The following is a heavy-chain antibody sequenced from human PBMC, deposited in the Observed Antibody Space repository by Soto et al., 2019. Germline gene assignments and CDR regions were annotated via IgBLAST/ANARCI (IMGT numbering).Heavy chain of an antibody. Sequence: PSETLSLTCAVYGGSFSGYYWSWIRQPPGKGLEWIGEINHSGSTNYNPSLKSRVTISVDTSKNQFSLKLSSVTAADTAVCYCASTIERYCITTSCSPAKRGWFDPWGQGTLVTVSS. CDR1: GGSFSGYY. CDR3: ASTIERYCITTSCSPAKRGWFDP. CDR2: INHSGST. V-gene: IGHV4-34*01. J-gene: IGHJ5*02. D-gene: IGHD2-2*01.